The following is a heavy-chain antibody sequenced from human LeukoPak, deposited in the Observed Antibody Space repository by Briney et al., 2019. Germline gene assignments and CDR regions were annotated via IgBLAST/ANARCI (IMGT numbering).Heavy chain of an antibody. D-gene: IGHD6-6*01. V-gene: IGHV4/OR15-8*01. CDR1: GDSITSSNW. CDR2: IYHSGDTTFT. CDR3: ARDLRIAARYPGY. Sequence: SETLSLTCDVSGDSITSSNWWSWVRQPPGKGLEWIGEIYHSGDTTFTNFNPSLKSRVTISVDKSRNQFSLKVISVTAADTAVYYCARDLRIAARYPGYWGQGTLVTVSS. J-gene: IGHJ4*02.